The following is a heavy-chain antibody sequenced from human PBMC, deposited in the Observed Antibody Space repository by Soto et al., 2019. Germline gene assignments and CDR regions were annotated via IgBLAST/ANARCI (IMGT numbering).Heavy chain of an antibody. D-gene: IGHD3-22*01. CDR3: ASGAAFYYDTSRY. Sequence: GGSRRLGCAAPGFNFNIHALHWIRQAPGEGLEWVAVMSPGGNSQYYADSVKGRFTISRDTSKSTLYLQMTSLRPEDTAVYYCASGAAFYYDTSRYWGQGTLVTVSS. CDR2: MSPGGNSQ. V-gene: IGHV3-30-3*01. CDR1: GFNFNIHA. J-gene: IGHJ4*02.